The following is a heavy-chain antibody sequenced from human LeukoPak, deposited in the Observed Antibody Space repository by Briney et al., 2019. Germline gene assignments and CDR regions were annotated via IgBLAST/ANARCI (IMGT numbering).Heavy chain of an antibody. J-gene: IGHJ5*02. CDR2: IYASGTT. CDR3: ARGMAAAYDYNWFDP. Sequence: SETLSLTCTVSGGSISSYYLSRVRQPAGKGPEWIGRIYASGTTRYNPSLQSRVTMSVDMSKNQFSLKLTSVTAADTAVYFCARGMAAAYDYNWFDPWGQGILVTVSS. D-gene: IGHD5-12*01. V-gene: IGHV4-4*07. CDR1: GGSISSYY.